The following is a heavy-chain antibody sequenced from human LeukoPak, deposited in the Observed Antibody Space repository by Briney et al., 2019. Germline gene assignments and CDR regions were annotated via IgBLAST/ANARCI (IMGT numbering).Heavy chain of an antibody. CDR3: ARIAPAASWFDP. V-gene: IGHV1-18*01. CDR1: GYRFTSSG. D-gene: IGHD2-2*01. J-gene: IGHJ5*02. Sequence: ASVKVSCKASGYRFTSSGITWVRQAPGQGLEWMGWISAYNGNTNYAHRLQGRVTMTTDTSTSTAYMELRSLRSDDTAVYYCARIAPAASWFDPWGQGTLVAVSS. CDR2: ISAYNGNT.